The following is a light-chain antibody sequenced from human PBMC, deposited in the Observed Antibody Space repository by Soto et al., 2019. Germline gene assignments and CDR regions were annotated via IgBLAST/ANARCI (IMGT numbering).Light chain of an antibody. CDR3: QQYGSSPIT. J-gene: IGKJ5*01. CDR1: QSVSNNY. CDR2: DAS. Sequence: EIVLTQSPGTLSLSTGERATLSCRASQSVSNNYLAWYHQKPGQAPRLLIYDASSRATGIPDRFSGSGSGTDFTLTISRLEPEDFAVYYCQQYGSSPITFGQGTRLEIK. V-gene: IGKV3-20*01.